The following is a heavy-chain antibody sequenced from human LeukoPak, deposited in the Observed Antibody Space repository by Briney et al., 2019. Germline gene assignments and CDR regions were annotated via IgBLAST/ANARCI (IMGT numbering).Heavy chain of an antibody. D-gene: IGHD3-9*01. CDR1: GFTFGDYA. CDR2: IRSKAYGGTT. V-gene: IGHV3-49*03. CDR3: TRDEGPYYDILTGYPQGFDP. Sequence: GGSLRLSCTASGFTFGDYAMSWFRQAPGKGLEWVGFIRSKAYGGTTEYAASVKGRFTISRDDSKSIAYLQMNSLTTEDTAVYYCTRDEGPYYDILTGYPQGFDPWGQGTLVTVSS. J-gene: IGHJ5*02.